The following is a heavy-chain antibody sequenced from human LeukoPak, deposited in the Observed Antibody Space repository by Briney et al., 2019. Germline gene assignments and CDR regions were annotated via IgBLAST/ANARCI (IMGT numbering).Heavy chain of an antibody. CDR2: VFHSGTT. D-gene: IGHD6-6*01. V-gene: IGHV4-59*01. J-gene: IGHJ4*02. Sequence: PSETLSLTCTVSGGSISYFYWNWIRQSPGKGLEWIGNVFHSGTTNYNPSLKSRVTISVNMSNNQFSLRLTSVTAADTAVYYCAREDRVAARGFDFWGQGTLVTVSS. CDR1: GGSISYFY. CDR3: AREDRVAARGFDF.